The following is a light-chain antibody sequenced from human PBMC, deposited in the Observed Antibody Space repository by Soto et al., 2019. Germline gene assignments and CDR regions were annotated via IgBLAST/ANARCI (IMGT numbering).Light chain of an antibody. J-gene: IGKJ2*01. V-gene: IGKV1-39*01. CDR2: AAS. CDR1: QSISSY. CDR3: QQSYTNPYT. Sequence: DIQMTQSPSSLSASVGDRVTITCRASQSISSYLNWYQQKPGKAPRLLIYAASSLQSGVSSRFSGSGSGTDFTLTISSLQPEDFAIYYCQQSYTNPYTFGQGTKLEIK.